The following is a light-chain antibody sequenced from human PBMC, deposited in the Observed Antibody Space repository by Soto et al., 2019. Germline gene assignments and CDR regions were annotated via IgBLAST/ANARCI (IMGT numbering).Light chain of an antibody. CDR2: DAF. V-gene: IGKV3-11*01. Sequence: EIVLTQSPATLSLSPGERATLSCRAGQSVSSYLAWYQQKPGQAPRLLIYDAFNRATGIPARFSGSGSGTDFTLTISSLEPEDFAVYYCQQRSNWPLTFGGGTKVEIK. CDR3: QQRSNWPLT. CDR1: QSVSSY. J-gene: IGKJ4*01.